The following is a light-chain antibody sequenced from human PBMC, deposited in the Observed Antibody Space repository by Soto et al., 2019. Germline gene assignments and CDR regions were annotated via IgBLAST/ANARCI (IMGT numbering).Light chain of an antibody. Sequence: EIVLTQSPGTLSLSPGERATLSCRASQSVSSSYLAWYQQKPGQAPRLLIYGASSRATGIPDRFSGSGSGTDFTLTISRLEPEDFAVYYCQQYVSSPLLTCGGGTKVEIK. J-gene: IGKJ4*01. CDR3: QQYVSSPLLT. CDR2: GAS. CDR1: QSVSSSY. V-gene: IGKV3-20*01.